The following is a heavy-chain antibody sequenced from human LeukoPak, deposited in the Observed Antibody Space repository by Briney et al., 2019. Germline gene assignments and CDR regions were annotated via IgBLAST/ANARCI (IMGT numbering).Heavy chain of an antibody. V-gene: IGHV4-38-2*02. CDR3: ARADEYYYDNSGYYSDPYFDY. J-gene: IGHJ4*02. CDR2: IHHSGST. Sequence: RPSETLSLTCSVSAYSISSGYYWGWIRQPPGMGLEWIGSIHHSGSTYYNPSLKSRVTISVDTSKNQFSLNLSSVTAADTAVYYCARADEYYYDNSGYYSDPYFDYWGQGTLVTVSS. CDR1: AYSISSGYY. D-gene: IGHD3-22*01.